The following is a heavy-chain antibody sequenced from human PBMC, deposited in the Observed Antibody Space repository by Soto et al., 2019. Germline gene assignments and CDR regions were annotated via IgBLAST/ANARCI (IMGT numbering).Heavy chain of an antibody. J-gene: IGHJ4*02. D-gene: IGHD1-26*01. Sequence: GGSLRLSCAASGFIFSSYAMGWVRQAPGKGLEWVSAISASGAGTYYADSVKGRFIVSRDNSGNTLSLQLNSLRAEDTAVYYCAKDLYRLVEFFPKRFDCWGQGAPVTVSS. V-gene: IGHV3-23*01. CDR2: ISASGAGT. CDR1: GFIFSSYA. CDR3: AKDLYRLVEFFPKRFDC.